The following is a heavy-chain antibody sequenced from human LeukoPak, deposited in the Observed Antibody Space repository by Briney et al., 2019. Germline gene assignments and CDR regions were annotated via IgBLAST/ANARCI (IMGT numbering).Heavy chain of an antibody. D-gene: IGHD3-16*02. V-gene: IGHV3-30*02. Sequence: GGSLRLSCAASGFIFSSYGMHWVRQAPGKGLEWVAFIRNDGSNKYYADSVKGRFTISRDNSKNTLYLQMNSLRAEDTAVYYCARSLSSRFSGPRRPYYFDYWGQGTLVTVSS. CDR1: GFIFSSYG. CDR3: ARSLSSRFSGPRRPYYFDY. J-gene: IGHJ4*02. CDR2: IRNDGSNK.